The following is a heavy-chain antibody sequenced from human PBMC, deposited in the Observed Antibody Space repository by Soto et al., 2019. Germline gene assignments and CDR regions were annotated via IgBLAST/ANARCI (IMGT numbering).Heavy chain of an antibody. J-gene: IGHJ3*02. V-gene: IGHV3-53*01. Sequence: GASLGLSLAASGVTVSSNYMSWVRQAPGKGLEWVSVIYTSGNSYYADSVKGRFTISSDKSRNTLSLQMNSLRAEDTAVYYCARGPSGWYGAFDIWGQGTMVTVSS. D-gene: IGHD6-19*01. CDR1: GVTVSSNY. CDR3: ARGPSGWYGAFDI. CDR2: IYTSGNS.